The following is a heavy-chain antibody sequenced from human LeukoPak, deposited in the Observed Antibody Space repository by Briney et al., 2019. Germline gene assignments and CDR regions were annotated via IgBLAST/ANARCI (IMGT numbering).Heavy chain of an antibody. CDR1: GFTFSSYS. CDR3: ATGYSSSWPDY. J-gene: IGHJ4*02. V-gene: IGHV3-21*01. Sequence: KPGGSLRLSCAASGFTFSSYSMNWVRQAPGKGLEWVSSISSSSSYMYYADSVKGRFTISRDNAKNSLYLQMNSLRAEDTAVYYCATGYSSSWPDYWGQGTLVTVSS. D-gene: IGHD6-13*01. CDR2: ISSSSSYM.